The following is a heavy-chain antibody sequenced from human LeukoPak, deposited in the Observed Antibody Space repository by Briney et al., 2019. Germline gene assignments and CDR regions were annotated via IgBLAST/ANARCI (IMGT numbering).Heavy chain of an antibody. Sequence: PSETLSLTCAVSGGSISSSNWWSWVRQPPGKGLEWIGEIYHSGSTNYNPSLKSRVTISVDKSKNQFSLKLNSVTAADTAVYYCARAEYSSSSQFDYWGQGTLVTVSS. V-gene: IGHV4-4*02. J-gene: IGHJ4*02. CDR2: IYHSGST. D-gene: IGHD6-6*01. CDR1: GGSISSSNW. CDR3: ARAEYSSSSQFDY.